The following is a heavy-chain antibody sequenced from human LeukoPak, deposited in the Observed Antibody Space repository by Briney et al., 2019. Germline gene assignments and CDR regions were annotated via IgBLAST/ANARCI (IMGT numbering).Heavy chain of an antibody. CDR3: ARLADSSGWYLVTSFDY. D-gene: IGHD6-19*01. Sequence: PSETLSLTCTVSGGSISSSSYYWGCIRQPPGKGLECIGSIYYSGSTYNNPSLKGRVTVSVDTSKNQFSLMLSSVTAADTAVYYCARLADSSGWYLVTSFDYWGQGTLVTVSS. CDR1: GGSISSSSYY. CDR2: IYYSGST. J-gene: IGHJ4*02. V-gene: IGHV4-39*01.